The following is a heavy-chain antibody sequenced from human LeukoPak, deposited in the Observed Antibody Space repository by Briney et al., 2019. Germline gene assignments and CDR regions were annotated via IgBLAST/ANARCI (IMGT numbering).Heavy chain of an antibody. CDR2: IKQDGSEK. D-gene: IGHD3-9*01. Sequence: GGSLRLSCAASGFTFSSYWMSWVRQAPGKGLEWVANIKQDGSEKYYVDSVKGRFTISRDNAKNSLCRQMNSLRAEDTAVYYCARSLRYFDWLHTSYYFDYWGQGTLVTVSS. CDR1: GFTFSSYW. CDR3: ARSLRYFDWLHTSYYFDY. J-gene: IGHJ4*02. V-gene: IGHV3-7*01.